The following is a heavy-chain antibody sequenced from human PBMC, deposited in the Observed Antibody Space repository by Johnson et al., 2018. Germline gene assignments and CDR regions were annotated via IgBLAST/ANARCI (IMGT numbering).Heavy chain of an antibody. V-gene: IGHV3-23*01. CDR1: GFTFSSYA. D-gene: IGHD3-16*01. CDR3: ARESPGTYTYYYYLDV. J-gene: IGHJ6*03. CDR2: MTGHGEST. Sequence: VQLQESGGGLVQPGGSLRLSCAASGFTFSSYAMTWVRQAPGKGLEWVSTMTGHGESTYYADSVKGRFTISRDNSKNMLYLQMNSLRAEDTAVYYCARESPGTYTYYYYLDVWGKGTTVTVSS.